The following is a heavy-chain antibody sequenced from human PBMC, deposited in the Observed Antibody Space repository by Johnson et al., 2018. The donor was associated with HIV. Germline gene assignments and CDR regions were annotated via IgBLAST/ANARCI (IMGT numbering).Heavy chain of an antibody. CDR1: GFTFSDYY. D-gene: IGHD3-16*01. J-gene: IGHJ3*02. CDR3: VGGSPDDAFDI. CDR2: ICSSGSTI. Sequence: QVQLVESGGGLVQPGGSLRLFCAASGFTFSDYYMNWIRQTPGKGLAWVSYICSSGSTINYADSVKGRFTISRDNAKNSLYLQMNSLRAEDTALYYCVGGSPDDAFDIWGQGTMVTVSS. V-gene: IGHV3-11*01.